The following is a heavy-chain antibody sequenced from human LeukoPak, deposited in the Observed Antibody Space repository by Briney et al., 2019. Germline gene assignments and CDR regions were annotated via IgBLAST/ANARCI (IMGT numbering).Heavy chain of an antibody. J-gene: IGHJ5*02. D-gene: IGHD3-22*01. Sequence: SETLSLTCTVSGGSISSYYWSWIRQPPGKGLEWIGYIYYSGSTNYNPSLKSRVTISVDTSKNQFSLNLSSVTAADTAVYYCASPRSYYDSSGYYISWGQGTLVTVSS. V-gene: IGHV4-59*01. CDR1: GGSISSYY. CDR3: ASPRSYYDSSGYYIS. CDR2: IYYSGST.